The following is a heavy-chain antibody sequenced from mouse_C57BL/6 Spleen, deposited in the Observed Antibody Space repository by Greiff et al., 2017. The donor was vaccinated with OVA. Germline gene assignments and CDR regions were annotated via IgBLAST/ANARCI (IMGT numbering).Heavy chain of an antibody. J-gene: IGHJ4*01. CDR3: ARSEYYDAMDY. Sequence: QVQLKQSGPELVKPGASVKISCKASGYAFSSSWMNWVKQRPGKGLEWIGRIYPGDGDTNYNGKFKGKATLTADKSSSTAYMQLSSLTSEDSAVYFCARSEYYDAMDYWGQGTAGTVSS. CDR1: GYAFSSSW. V-gene: IGHV1-82*01. CDR2: IYPGDGDT. D-gene: IGHD5-2*01.